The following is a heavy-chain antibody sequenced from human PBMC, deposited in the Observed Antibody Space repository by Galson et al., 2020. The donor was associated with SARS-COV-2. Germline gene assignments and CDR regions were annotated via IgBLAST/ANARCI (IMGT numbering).Heavy chain of an antibody. J-gene: IGHJ4*02. V-gene: IGHV3-33*01. D-gene: IGHD3-22*01. CDR1: GFTFSTYA. CDR3: TTSIIVPGTLDY. Sequence: GESLKISCAASGFTFSTYAMHWVRQAPGKGLEWVAVIWSDGNNKYYEDSVKGRFTISRDNSKNTVSLQMNSLKAEDTAVYYCTTSIIVPGTLDYWGQGTLVSVSS. CDR2: IWSDGNNK.